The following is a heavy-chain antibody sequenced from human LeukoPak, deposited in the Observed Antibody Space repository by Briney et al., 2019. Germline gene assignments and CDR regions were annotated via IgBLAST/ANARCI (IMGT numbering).Heavy chain of an antibody. CDR1: GFTFSSYS. J-gene: IGHJ4*02. Sequence: PGGSLRLSCAASGFTFSSYSMNWVRQAPGKGLEWVSSISSSSSYIYYADSVKGRFTIPRDNAKNSLHLQMNSLRAEDTAVYYCARGAKRGHSGYAAGYWGQGTLVTVSS. CDR3: ARGAKRGHSGYAAGY. V-gene: IGHV3-21*01. CDR2: ISSSSSYI. D-gene: IGHD5-12*01.